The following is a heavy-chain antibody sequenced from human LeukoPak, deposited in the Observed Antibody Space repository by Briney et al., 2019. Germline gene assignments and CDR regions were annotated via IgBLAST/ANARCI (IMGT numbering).Heavy chain of an antibody. CDR3: ARERGLLWFGEFPTNFDY. J-gene: IGHJ4*02. Sequence: SETLSLTCAVYGGSFSGYYWSWIRQPPGKGLGWIGEINHSGSTNYNPSLKSRVTISVDTSKNQFSLKLSSVTAADTAVYYCARERGLLWFGEFPTNFDYWGQGTLVTVSS. CDR1: GGSFSGYY. V-gene: IGHV4-34*01. CDR2: INHSGST. D-gene: IGHD3-10*01.